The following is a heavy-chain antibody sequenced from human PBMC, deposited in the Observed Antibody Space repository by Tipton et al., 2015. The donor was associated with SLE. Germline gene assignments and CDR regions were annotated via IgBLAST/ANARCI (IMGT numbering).Heavy chain of an antibody. D-gene: IGHD6-13*01. CDR1: GGSFSGYY. CDR3: ARGAAAHDY. CDR2: INYSGST. J-gene: IGHJ4*02. V-gene: IGHV4-34*01. Sequence: TLSLTCAVYGGSFSGYYWSWIRQPPGKGLEWIGEINYSGSTNYNPSLKSRVTISVDTSKNQFPLKLSSVTAADTAVYYCARGAAAHDYWGQGTLVTVSS.